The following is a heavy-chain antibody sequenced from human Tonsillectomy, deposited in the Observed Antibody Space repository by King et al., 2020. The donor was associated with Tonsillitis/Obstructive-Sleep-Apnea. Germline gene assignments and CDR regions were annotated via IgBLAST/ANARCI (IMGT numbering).Heavy chain of an antibody. CDR2: INSYNGNT. Sequence: QLVQSGTEVKKPGASVKVSCKASGYTFTKYGISWVRQAPGQGLEWMGWINSYNGNTNSAQKLQGRVTMTTDTSTTTAYMELRSLRSDDTAVYYCARGGDFWRWYYPDYWGQGTLVTVSS. D-gene: IGHD3-3*01. V-gene: IGHV1-18*01. CDR1: GYTFTKYG. CDR3: ARGGDFWRWYYPDY. J-gene: IGHJ4*02.